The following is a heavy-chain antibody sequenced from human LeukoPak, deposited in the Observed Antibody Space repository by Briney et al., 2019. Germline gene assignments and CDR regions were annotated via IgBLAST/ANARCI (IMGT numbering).Heavy chain of an antibody. Sequence: GESLKISCKGSGYSFTSDWIGWVRQMPGKGLEWMGIIYPDDSDTRYSPSFQGQVTISADKSISTAYLQWSSLKASDTAMYYCARQRFTTRAYAGNWFDPWGQGTLVTVSS. D-gene: IGHD3-16*01. CDR2: IYPDDSDT. J-gene: IGHJ5*02. V-gene: IGHV5-51*01. CDR3: ARQRFTTRAYAGNWFDP. CDR1: GYSFTSDW.